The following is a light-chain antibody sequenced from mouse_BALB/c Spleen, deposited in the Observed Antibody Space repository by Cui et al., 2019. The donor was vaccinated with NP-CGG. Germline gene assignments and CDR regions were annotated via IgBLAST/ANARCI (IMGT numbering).Light chain of an antibody. CDR2: GTN. CDR3: ALWYSNHWV. Sequence: AVATPASAPTTSPGETVTLTCRSSTGAVTTSNYANWVQEKPDHLFTGLIGGTNNRAPGVPARFSGSLIGDKAARTITGAQTEDEAIYFCALWYSNHWVFGGGTKLTVL. V-gene: IGLV1*01. J-gene: IGLJ1*01. CDR1: TGAVTTSNY.